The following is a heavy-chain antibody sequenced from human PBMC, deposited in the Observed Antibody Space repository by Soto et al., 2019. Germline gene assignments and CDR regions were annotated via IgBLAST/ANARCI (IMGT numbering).Heavy chain of an antibody. V-gene: IGHV4-59*01. CDR2: IYYSGST. D-gene: IGHD6-19*01. CDR1: GGSISSYY. CDR3: ARGDSSGWYEDNWFDP. Sequence: SESLSLTCTVSGGSISSYYWSWIRQPPGKGLEWIGYIYYSGSTNYNPSPKSRVTISVDTSKNQFSLKLSSVTAADTAVYYCARGDSSGWYEDNWFDPWGQGTLVTVSS. J-gene: IGHJ5*02.